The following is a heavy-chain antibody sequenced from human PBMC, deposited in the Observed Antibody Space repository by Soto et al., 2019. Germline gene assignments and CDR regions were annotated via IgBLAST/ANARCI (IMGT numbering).Heavy chain of an antibody. CDR1: GFTFSTYS. Sequence: PGGSLRLSCAASGFTFSTYSMNWVRQAPGKGLEWVSSISSSSTYTHYADSMKGRFTISRDNAKYSRYLQMNSLRAEDTAIYYCARDHGGAHDYGGQGTLVTVSS. V-gene: IGHV3-21*01. D-gene: IGHD3-16*01. J-gene: IGHJ4*02. CDR2: ISSSSTYT. CDR3: ARDHGGAHDY.